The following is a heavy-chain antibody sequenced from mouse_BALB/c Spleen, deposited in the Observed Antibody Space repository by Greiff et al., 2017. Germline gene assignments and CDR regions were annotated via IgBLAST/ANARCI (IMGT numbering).Heavy chain of an antibody. J-gene: IGHJ4*01. V-gene: IGHV1-69*02. CDR3: TRNGNYVPYYYAMDY. CDR1: GYTFTSYW. Sequence: QVQLQQPGAELVRPGASVKLSCKASGYTFTSYWINWVKQRPGQGLEWIGNIYPSDSYTNYNQKFKDKATLTVDKSSSTAYMQLSSPTSEDSAVYYCTRNGNYVPYYYAMDYWGQGTSVTVSS. CDR2: IYPSDSYT. D-gene: IGHD2-1*01.